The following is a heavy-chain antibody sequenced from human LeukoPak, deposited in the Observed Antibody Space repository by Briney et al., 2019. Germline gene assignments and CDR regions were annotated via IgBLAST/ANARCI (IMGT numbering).Heavy chain of an antibody. CDR1: GFTFSSYA. CDR2: TSGSGGST. V-gene: IGHV3-23*01. J-gene: IGHJ4*02. D-gene: IGHD6-19*01. CDR3: AKDSSGWYSFLDY. Sequence: GGSLRLSCAASGFTFSSYAVSWVRQAPGKGLEWVSGTSGSGGSTYYADSVKGRFTISRDNSKNTLYLQMNSLRTEDTAAYYCAKDSSGWYSFLDYWGQGTLVTVSS.